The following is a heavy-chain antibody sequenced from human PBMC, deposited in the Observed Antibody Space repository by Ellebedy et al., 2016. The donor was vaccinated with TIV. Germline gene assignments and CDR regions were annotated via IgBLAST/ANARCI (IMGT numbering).Heavy chain of an antibody. CDR3: ARVQIAAGLRWFDP. CDR2: INAGNGNT. V-gene: IGHV1-3*01. CDR1: GYTFTTYS. D-gene: IGHD6-13*01. J-gene: IGHJ5*02. Sequence: ASVKVSCKASGYTFTTYSIHWVRQAPGQRLEWMGWINAGNGNTKYSQKFQGRVTITRETTASTAYMELSSLRFDDTAVYYCARVQIAAGLRWFDPWGQGTLVTVSS.